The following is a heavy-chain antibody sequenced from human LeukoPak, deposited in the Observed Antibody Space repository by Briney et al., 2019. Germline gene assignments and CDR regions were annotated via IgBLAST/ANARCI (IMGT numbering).Heavy chain of an antibody. D-gene: IGHD6-6*01. CDR2: IYSGGST. CDR3: AREYTGYFDY. CDR1: GFTVSSNY. J-gene: IGHJ4*02. Sequence: GGSLRLSCAASGFTVSSNYMSWVRQAPGKGLEWVPVIYSGGSTYYADSVKGRFTISRDNSKNTLYLQMNSLRAEDTAVYYCAREYTGYFDYWGQGTLVTVSS. V-gene: IGHV3-66*02.